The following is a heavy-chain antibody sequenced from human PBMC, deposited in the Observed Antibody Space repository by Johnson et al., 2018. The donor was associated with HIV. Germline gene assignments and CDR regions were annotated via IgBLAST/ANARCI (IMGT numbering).Heavy chain of an antibody. D-gene: IGHD4-23*01. CDR3: ARVRVGYVGNPGDAFDI. CDR1: GFTFSNYG. V-gene: IGHV3-7*05. Sequence: VQLVESGGGVVQPGGSLRLSCAASGFTFSNYGMHWVRQAPGKGLEWVANIKQDGSEKYYVDSVKGRFTISRDNAKNSLYLQMNSLRAEDTAVYYCARVRVGYVGNPGDAFDIWGQGTMVTVSS. CDR2: IKQDGSEK. J-gene: IGHJ3*02.